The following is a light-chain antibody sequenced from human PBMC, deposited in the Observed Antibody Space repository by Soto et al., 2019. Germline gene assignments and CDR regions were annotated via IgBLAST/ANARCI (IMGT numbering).Light chain of an antibody. CDR1: QTVDSTY. J-gene: IGKJ3*01. CDR2: GAS. CDR3: QQYGISPMFA. V-gene: IGKV3-20*01. Sequence: EVVLTQSPGTLSLSPGERASLSCRASQTVDSTYLAWYQHKPGQAPRLLIYGASIRATGIPDRFSGSGYDTDFTLTITRLESEDFAVYYCQQYGISPMFAFGPGTKVHIK.